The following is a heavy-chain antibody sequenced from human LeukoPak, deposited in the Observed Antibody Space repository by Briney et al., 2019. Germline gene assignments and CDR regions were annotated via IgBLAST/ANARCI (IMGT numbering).Heavy chain of an antibody. CDR1: GGSFSGYY. V-gene: IGHV4-59*01. D-gene: IGHD3-10*01. Sequence: PSETLSLTCAVYGGSFSGYYWSWIRQPPGKGLEWIGYIYYSGSTNYNPSLKSRVTISVDTSKNQFSLKLSSVTAADTAVYSCARGGGIDYYYYYMDVWGKGTTVTVSS. CDR3: ARGGGIDYYYYYMDV. CDR2: IYYSGST. J-gene: IGHJ6*03.